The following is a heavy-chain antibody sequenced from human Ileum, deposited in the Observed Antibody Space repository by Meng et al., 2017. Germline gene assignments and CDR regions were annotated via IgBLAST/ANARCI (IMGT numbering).Heavy chain of an antibody. CDR1: GGSVNTGSYY. Sequence: QVDPTECGPGLVRPSETLSLTSTISGGSVNTGSYYWSWIRQPPGKGLEWIGYMYFSGSTKYNASLKSRVSISVDTSKKQFSLNLTSVTAADTAVYYCARGHYDKYFDSWGQGTLVTVSS. V-gene: IGHV4-61*01. CDR2: MYFSGST. D-gene: IGHD3-22*01. J-gene: IGHJ4*02. CDR3: ARGHYDKYFDS.